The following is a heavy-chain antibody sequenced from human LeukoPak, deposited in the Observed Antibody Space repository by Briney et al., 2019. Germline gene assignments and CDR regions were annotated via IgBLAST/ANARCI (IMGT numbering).Heavy chain of an antibody. CDR3: ATVKAAAALDS. V-gene: IGHV4-59*01. CDR1: GVSISGYY. J-gene: IGHJ5*01. Sequence: WGTLTLTCTVSGVSISGYYWSWVRQPPGKGLEWIAYIYYAGTTTYTPSLKSRLTISIDTSKNKFSLNLSSVTPVDTAVYYCATVKAAAALDSWREGCLVTVHS. D-gene: IGHD6-25*01. CDR2: IYYAGTT.